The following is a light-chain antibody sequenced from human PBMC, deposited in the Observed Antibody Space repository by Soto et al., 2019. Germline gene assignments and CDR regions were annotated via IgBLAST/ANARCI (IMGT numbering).Light chain of an antibody. Sequence: EIVLTQSPATLSLSPGDRATLSCRASQSVRRYLAWYQQKPGQAPRLLIYDASNRATGIPARFGGSGSGTDCHLSISSREPEDFAVYYCQQRSNWPRTFGQGTKLEIK. J-gene: IGKJ2*01. V-gene: IGKV3-11*01. CDR1: QSVRRY. CDR2: DAS. CDR3: QQRSNWPRT.